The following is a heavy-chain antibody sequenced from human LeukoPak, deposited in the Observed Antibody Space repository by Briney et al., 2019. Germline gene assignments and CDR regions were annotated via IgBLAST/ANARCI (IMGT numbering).Heavy chain of an antibody. D-gene: IGHD5-18*01. CDR3: ARQVTFGYAYAYYFDY. Sequence: SETLSLTCAASGGSISSGGYSWSWIRQPPGKGLEWIGYIYHSESTYYNPSLKSRVTISVDTSKNQFSLKLSSVTAADTAVYYCARQVTFGYAYAYYFDYWGQGSLVTVSS. J-gene: IGHJ4*02. CDR2: IYHSEST. CDR1: GGSISSGGYS. V-gene: IGHV4-30-2*03.